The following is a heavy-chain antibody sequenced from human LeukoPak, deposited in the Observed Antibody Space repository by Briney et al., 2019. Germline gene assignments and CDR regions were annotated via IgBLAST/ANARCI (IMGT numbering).Heavy chain of an antibody. D-gene: IGHD3-22*01. V-gene: IGHV3-53*01. CDR3: ARESYYYDSSGYYHKGRFDY. Sequence: GGSLRLSCVVSGFTFSDYYMSWIRQAPGKGLEWVSVIYSGGSTYYADSVKGRFTISRDNSKNTLYLQMNSLRAEDTAVYYCARESYYYDSSGYYHKGRFDYWGQGTLVTVSS. CDR1: GFTFSDYY. J-gene: IGHJ4*02. CDR2: IYSGGST.